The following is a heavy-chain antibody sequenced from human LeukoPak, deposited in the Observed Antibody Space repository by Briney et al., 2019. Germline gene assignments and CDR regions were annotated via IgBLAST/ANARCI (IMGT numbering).Heavy chain of an antibody. CDR2: IYYSGST. Sequence: SETLSLTCTVSGDSIINYYWSWIRQSPGKGLEWIGYIYYSGSTKYNPSLKSRVTISVDTSKNQFSLKLSSVTAADTAVYYCARGRRTTNWFDPWGQGTLVTVSS. V-gene: IGHV4-59*12. D-gene: IGHD1-1*01. CDR3: ARGRRTTNWFDP. J-gene: IGHJ5*02. CDR1: GDSIINYY.